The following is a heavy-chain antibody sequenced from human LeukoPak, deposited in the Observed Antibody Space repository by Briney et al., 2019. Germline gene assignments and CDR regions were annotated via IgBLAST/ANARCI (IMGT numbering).Heavy chain of an antibody. D-gene: IGHD5-18*01. V-gene: IGHV1-69*04. Sequence: SVKVSCKASGVTFSSYAISWVRQAPGQRGEWMGMVIRFLGLDNSATEFQGRVTITADNSTTPAYMELSRLRSDDTAVYYCATTADTGKGEYYFDYWGQGTLVTVSS. J-gene: IGHJ4*02. CDR1: GVTFSSYA. CDR2: VIRFLGLD. CDR3: ATTADTGKGEYYFDY.